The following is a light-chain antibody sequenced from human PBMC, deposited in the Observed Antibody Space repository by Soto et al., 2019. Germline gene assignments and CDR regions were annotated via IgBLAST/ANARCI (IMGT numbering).Light chain of an antibody. Sequence: QSVLTQSPSASASLGASVKLTCTLSSGHSSYAIAWHQQQPEKGPRYLMKLNSDGSHSKGDGIPDRFAGSSSGAERYLTISSLQSEDEADYCCQTWGNGRQGVFGGGTKLTVL. CDR2: LNSDGSH. J-gene: IGLJ3*02. CDR1: SGHSSYA. V-gene: IGLV4-69*01. CDR3: QTWGNGRQGV.